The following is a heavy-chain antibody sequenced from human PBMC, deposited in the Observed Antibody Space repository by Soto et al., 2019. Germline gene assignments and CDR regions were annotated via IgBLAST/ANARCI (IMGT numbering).Heavy chain of an antibody. CDR3: ARDRYDSSGPAPGYAFDI. D-gene: IGHD3-22*01. J-gene: IGHJ3*02. V-gene: IGHV1-18*01. Sequence: QVQLVQSGAEVKKPGASVKVSCKASGYTFTSYGISWVRQAPGQGLEWMGWISAYNGNTNYAQKLQGRVTMTTDTSTSTAYMELRSLRPDDTAVYYCARDRYDSSGPAPGYAFDIWGQGTMVTVSS. CDR1: GYTFTSYG. CDR2: ISAYNGNT.